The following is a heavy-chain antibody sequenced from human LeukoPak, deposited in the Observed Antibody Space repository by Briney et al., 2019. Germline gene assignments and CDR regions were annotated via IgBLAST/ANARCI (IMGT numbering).Heavy chain of an antibody. CDR3: ARDMGGYYLEFWFDP. CDR2: ISYDGSNK. Sequence: PGGSLKLSCAASGSTFSSHAMHWVRQAPGKGLEWVAVISYDGSNKYYADSVKGRFTISRDNSKNTLYLQMNSLRAEDTAVYYCARDMGGYYLEFWFDPWGQGTLVTVSS. J-gene: IGHJ5*02. V-gene: IGHV3-30*01. D-gene: IGHD3-3*01. CDR1: GSTFSSHA.